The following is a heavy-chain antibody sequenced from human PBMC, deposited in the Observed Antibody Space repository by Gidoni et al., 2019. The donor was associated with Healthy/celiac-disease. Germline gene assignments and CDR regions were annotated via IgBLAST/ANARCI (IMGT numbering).Heavy chain of an antibody. D-gene: IGHD3-9*01. Sequence: QVQLQESGPGLVKPSETLSLTCTVSGGSISSYYWSWIRQPPGKGLEWIGYIYYSGSTNYNPSLKSRVTISVDTSKNQFSLKLSSVTAADTAVYYCARGRGYFDWLPRGLGFDYWGQGTLVTVSS. CDR1: GGSISSYY. CDR3: ARGRGYFDWLPRGLGFDY. CDR2: IYYSGST. J-gene: IGHJ4*02. V-gene: IGHV4-59*08.